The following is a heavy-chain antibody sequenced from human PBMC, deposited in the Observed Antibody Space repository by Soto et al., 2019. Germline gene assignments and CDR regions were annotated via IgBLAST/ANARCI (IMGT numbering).Heavy chain of an antibody. J-gene: IGHJ6*02. CDR1: GFTYSNYA. CDR2: ISSGGSTV. D-gene: IGHD3-10*01. Sequence: XXSLRLSFAASGFTYSNYAMHSARRAPGKGLEWISYISSGGSTVNYADSLKSRLTITKDTSKNQVVLTMTNMDPVDTATYYCTHMRGSGLYGMDVWGQGTTVTVSS. V-gene: IGHV3-11*01. CDR3: THMRGSGLYGMDV.